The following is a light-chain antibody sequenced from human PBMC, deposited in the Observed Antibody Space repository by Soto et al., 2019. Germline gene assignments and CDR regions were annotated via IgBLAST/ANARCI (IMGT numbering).Light chain of an antibody. V-gene: IGLV2-14*01. CDR1: SSNVGAYNY. J-gene: IGLJ1*01. Sequence: QSALTQPASVSGSPGQSITISCTGTSSNVGAYNYVSWYQQHPGKPPKLMIYEVSRRPSGVSDRFSGSKSGSTASLTIYGLQAEDEADYYCTSYTSTTTPYVFGNGTKVTVL. CDR3: TSYTSTTTPYV. CDR2: EVS.